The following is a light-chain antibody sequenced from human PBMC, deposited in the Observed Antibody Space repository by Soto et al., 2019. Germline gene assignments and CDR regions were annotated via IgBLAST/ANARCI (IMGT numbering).Light chain of an antibody. V-gene: IGKV1-39*01. CDR3: QQSYSTPRT. CDR2: AAS. CDR1: QSISSY. J-gene: IGKJ2*01. Sequence: DIQMTQSPSSLSASVGDRVTITCRASQSISSYLNWYQQKPGKAPKLLIYAASSLRSGVPSRFSGSGSGTDFTLTISSLQPEDFATYYCQQSYSTPRTFGQGTNLEIK.